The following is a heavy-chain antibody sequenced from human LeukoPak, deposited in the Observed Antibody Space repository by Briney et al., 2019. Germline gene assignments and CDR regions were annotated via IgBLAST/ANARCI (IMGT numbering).Heavy chain of an antibody. J-gene: IGHJ3*02. D-gene: IGHD3-22*01. CDR3: ARDKGWDSSGFDAFDI. Sequence: AASVKVSCKASGGTFSSYAISWVRQAPGQGLEWMGGIIPILGTANYAQKFQGRVTITTDESTSTAYMELSSLRSEDTAVYYCARDKGWDSSGFDAFDIWGHGTMVTVSS. CDR2: IIPILGTA. CDR1: GGTFSSYA. V-gene: IGHV1-69*05.